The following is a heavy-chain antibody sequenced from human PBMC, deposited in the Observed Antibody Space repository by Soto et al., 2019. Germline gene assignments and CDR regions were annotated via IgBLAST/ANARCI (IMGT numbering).Heavy chain of an antibody. V-gene: IGHV4-31*03. CDR3: ARGIAVALDLNYYMDV. D-gene: IGHD6-19*01. CDR1: GGSISSGGYY. J-gene: IGHJ6*03. CDR2: IYYSGST. Sequence: SETLSLTCTVSGGSISSGGYYWSWIRQHPGKGLEWIGYIYYSGSTYYNLSLKSRVTISVDTSKNQFSLKLSSVTAADSALYYCARGIAVALDLNYYMDVWGKGTTVTVSS.